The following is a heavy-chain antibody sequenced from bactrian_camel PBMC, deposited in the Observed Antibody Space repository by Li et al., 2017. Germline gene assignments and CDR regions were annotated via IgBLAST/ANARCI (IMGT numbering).Heavy chain of an antibody. CDR1: GYVFSSHC. D-gene: IGHD4*01. V-gene: IGHV3S1*01. CDR2: IYTRGGIT. CDR3: AADACSDYADGY. Sequence: HVQLVESGGGSVPVGGSLRLSCVSSVGYVFSSHCMGWFLQAPGKEREGIAAIYTRGGITYVADAVKGRFTISQDNAKNTVYLQMNSLKPEDTAMYYCAADACSDYADGYWGQGTQVTVS. J-gene: IGHJ6*01.